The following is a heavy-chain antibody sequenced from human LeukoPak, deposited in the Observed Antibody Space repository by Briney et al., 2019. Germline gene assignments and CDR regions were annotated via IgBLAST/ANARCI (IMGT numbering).Heavy chain of an antibody. J-gene: IGHJ4*02. D-gene: IGHD3-22*01. CDR1: GYTFTGYY. CDR3: AREDSSGYFPFDY. CDR2: TNPNSGGT. V-gene: IGHV1-2*06. Sequence: ASVKVSCKASGYTFTGYYMHWVRQAPGQGLEWMGRTNPNSGGTNYAQKFQGRVTMTRDTSISTAYMELSRLRSDDTAVYYCAREDSSGYFPFDYWGQGTLVTVSS.